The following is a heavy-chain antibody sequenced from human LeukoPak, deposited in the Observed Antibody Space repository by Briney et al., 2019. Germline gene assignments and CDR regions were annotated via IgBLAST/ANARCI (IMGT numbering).Heavy chain of an antibody. Sequence: GGSLRLSCAASGFTFSSYWMHWVRQAPGKGLVWVSRSNSDGSSTSYADSVKGRFTISRDNSMDTLYLQMHSLRAEDTAVYYCARGRGKKYSSSYWGQGTLVTVSS. D-gene: IGHD6-6*01. CDR2: SNSDGSST. CDR3: ARGRGKKYSSSY. CDR1: GFTFSSYW. V-gene: IGHV3-74*01. J-gene: IGHJ4*02.